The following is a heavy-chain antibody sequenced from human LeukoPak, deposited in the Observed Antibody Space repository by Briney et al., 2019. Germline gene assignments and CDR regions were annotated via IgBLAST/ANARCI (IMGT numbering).Heavy chain of an antibody. J-gene: IGHJ6*03. CDR2: IYYSGST. CDR1: GGSISSYY. CDR3: ARTTEGGYTYDYFYYYYMDV. V-gene: IGHV4-59*01. D-gene: IGHD5-18*01. Sequence: SETLSLTCTVSGGSISSYYWSWIRQPPGKGLEWIGYIYYSGSTNYNPSLKSRVTISVDMSKNQFSLRLSSVTAADTAVYYCARTTEGGYTYDYFYYYYMDVWGKGTTVTISS.